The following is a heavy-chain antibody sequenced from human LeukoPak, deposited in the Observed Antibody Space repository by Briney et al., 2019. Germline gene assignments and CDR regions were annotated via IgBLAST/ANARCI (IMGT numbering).Heavy chain of an antibody. V-gene: IGHV3-23*01. CDR3: AKSAPGPAAAGDAFDI. D-gene: IGHD2-2*01. Sequence: GGSLRLSCAASGFTFSSYAMSWVRQAPGKGLEWVSAISGSGGSTYYADSVKGRFTISRDNSKNTLYLQMNSLRAEDTAVYYCAKSAPGPAAAGDAFDIWGQGTMVTVSS. CDR2: ISGSGGST. CDR1: GFTFSSYA. J-gene: IGHJ3*02.